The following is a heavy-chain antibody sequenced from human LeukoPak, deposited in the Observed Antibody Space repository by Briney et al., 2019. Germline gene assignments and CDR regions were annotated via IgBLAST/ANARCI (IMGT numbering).Heavy chain of an antibody. CDR1: GFTFSSYS. CDR3: ARADIVVVPAATHYYYYGMDV. CDR2: ISSSSSSYI. J-gene: IGHJ6*04. V-gene: IGHV3-21*01. Sequence: GGSLRLSCAASGFTFSSYSMNWVRQAPGKGLEWVSSISSSSSSYIYYADSVKGRFTISRDNAKNSLYLQMNSLRAEDTAVYYCARADIVVVPAATHYYYYGMDVWGKGTTVTVSS. D-gene: IGHD2-2*01.